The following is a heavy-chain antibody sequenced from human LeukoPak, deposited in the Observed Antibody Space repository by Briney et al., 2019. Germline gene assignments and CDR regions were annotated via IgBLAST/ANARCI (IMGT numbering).Heavy chain of an antibody. CDR2: ISGSGGST. CDR1: GFTFISYA. Sequence: GSLRLSCSASGFTFISYAMSWVRQPPGKGLEWVSAISGSGGSTYFADSVKGRFTISRDNSKNTLYLQMNSLRAEDSAVYYCARFPGVAISGADWFDPWGQGTLVTVSS. D-gene: IGHD6-13*01. V-gene: IGHV3-23*01. CDR3: ARFPGVAISGADWFDP. J-gene: IGHJ5*02.